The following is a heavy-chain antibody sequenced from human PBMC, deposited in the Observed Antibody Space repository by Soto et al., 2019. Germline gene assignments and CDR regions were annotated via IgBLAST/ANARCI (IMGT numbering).Heavy chain of an antibody. CDR2: VYYTGST. CDR3: ARSVAVPGAHIDY. J-gene: IGHJ4*02. CDR1: GGSISGSY. V-gene: IGHV4-59*01. D-gene: IGHD6-19*01. Sequence: PSETLSLTNSLSGGSISGSYCSWIRQSPGKGLEWLGYVYYTGSTNYSPSLRSRVSISVDTSKNEFSLRLSSVTAADTAVYFCARSVAVPGAHIDYWGQGTQVTVSS.